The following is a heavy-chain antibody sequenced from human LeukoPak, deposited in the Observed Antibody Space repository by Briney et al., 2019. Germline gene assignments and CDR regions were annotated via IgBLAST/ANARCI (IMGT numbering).Heavy chain of an antibody. CDR3: ARGAWFGELLLGDY. CDR2: INPNSGGT. V-gene: IGHV1-2*02. CDR1: GYTFTGYY. J-gene: IGHJ4*02. Sequence: ASVKVSCKASGYTFTGYYMHWVRQAPGQGLEWMGWINPNSGGTNYAQKFQGRVTMTRDTSISTAYMELSRLRSDDTAVYYCARGAWFGELLLGDYWGRGTLVTVSS. D-gene: IGHD3-10*01.